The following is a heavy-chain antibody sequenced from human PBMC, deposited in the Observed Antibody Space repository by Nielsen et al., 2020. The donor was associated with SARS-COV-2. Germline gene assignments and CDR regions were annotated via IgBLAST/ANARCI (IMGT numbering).Heavy chain of an antibody. CDR3: AEMGARIAVAGKVDY. J-gene: IGHJ4*02. CDR1: GFTFSSYA. CDR2: ISGSGGST. Sequence: GESLKISCAASGFTFSSYAMSWVRQAPGKGLAWVSAISGSGGSTYYADSVKGRFTISRDNSKNTLYLQMNSLRAEDTAVYYCAEMGARIAVAGKVDYWGQGTLVTVSS. D-gene: IGHD6-19*01. V-gene: IGHV3-23*01.